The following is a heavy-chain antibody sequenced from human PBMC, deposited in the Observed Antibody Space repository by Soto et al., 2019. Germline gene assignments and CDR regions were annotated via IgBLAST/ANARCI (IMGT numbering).Heavy chain of an antibody. D-gene: IGHD1-26*01. J-gene: IGHJ6*02. Sequence: EVQLLESGGGLVQPGGSLRLSCAASGFTFSSYAMSWVRQAPGKGLEWASASCGSGGIPYYADSVKDRFTIPRDNAKNTLYLQMNSLRAEDTAVYYCARNHRGGWEPEYYYYGMDVWGQGTTVTVSS. CDR1: GFTFSSYA. CDR2: SCGSGGIP. V-gene: IGHV3-23*01. CDR3: ARNHRGGWEPEYYYYGMDV.